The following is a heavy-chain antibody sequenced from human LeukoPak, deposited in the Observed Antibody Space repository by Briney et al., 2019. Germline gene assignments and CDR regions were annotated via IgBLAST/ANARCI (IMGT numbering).Heavy chain of an antibody. CDR3: ARIGIAVAGFDP. D-gene: IGHD6-19*01. J-gene: IGHJ5*02. Sequence: KASETLSLTCTVSGGSISGHYWTWIRQPPGKGLEWIGYIYDIGSTTYNPSLKSRVTISVDTSKNQFSLKLSSVTAADTAVYYCARIGIAVAGFDPWGQGTLVTVSS. V-gene: IGHV4-59*11. CDR2: IYDIGST. CDR1: GGSISGHY.